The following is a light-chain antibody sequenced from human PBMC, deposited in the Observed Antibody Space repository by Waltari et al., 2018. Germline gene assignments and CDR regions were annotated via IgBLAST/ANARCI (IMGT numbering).Light chain of an antibody. V-gene: IGKV3-20*01. J-gene: IGKJ4*01. Sequence: IVLTQSPGTLSLSPGERATLSCRASQSLNNNYFTWYQQKPGQAPRLLIYDTSTRATGIPDRFSGSGSGTDFTLTISRLEPEDFAVYYCQQYGTSVLVSFGGGTKVEIK. CDR3: QQYGTSVLVS. CDR1: QSLNNNY. CDR2: DTS.